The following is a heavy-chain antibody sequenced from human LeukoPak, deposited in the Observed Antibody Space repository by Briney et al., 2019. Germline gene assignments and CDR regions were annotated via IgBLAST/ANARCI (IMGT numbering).Heavy chain of an antibody. V-gene: IGHV4-59*01. Sequence: SETLSLTCTVSGASISSYYWSWIRQSPGKGLEWIGYIYYSGSTNYNPSLKSRVTISVDTSKNQFSLKLSSVTAADTAVYYCARSPYASVASDYWGQGTLVTVSS. J-gene: IGHJ4*02. CDR3: ARSPYASVASDY. D-gene: IGHD6-19*01. CDR2: IYYSGST. CDR1: GASISSYY.